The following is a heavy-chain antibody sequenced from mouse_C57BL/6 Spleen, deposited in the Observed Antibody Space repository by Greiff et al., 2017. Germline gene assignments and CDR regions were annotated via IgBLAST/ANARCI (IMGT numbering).Heavy chain of an antibody. CDR2: IDPEDGET. V-gene: IGHV14-2*01. CDR1: GYTFTDYN. D-gene: IGHD1-1*01. J-gene: IGHJ1*03. Sequence: EVQLQQSGPELVKPGASVKMSCKASGYTFTDYNMHWVKQRTEQGLEWIGRIDPEDGETKYAPKFQGMATITADTSSNTAYLQLSSLTSEDTAVYYCARSGLYGSSWYWYFDVWGTGTTVTVSS. CDR3: ARSGLYGSSWYWYFDV.